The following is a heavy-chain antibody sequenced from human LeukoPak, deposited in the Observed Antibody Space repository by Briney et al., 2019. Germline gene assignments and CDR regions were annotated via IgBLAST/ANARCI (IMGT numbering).Heavy chain of an antibody. J-gene: IGHJ3*01. CDR1: GFTVSSNY. V-gene: IGHV3-66*01. Sequence: GGSLRLSCAAFGFTVSSNYMSWVRQAPGKGLEWVSIIYIGGSTYYADSVKGRFTISRDNSKNTLSLQMNSLRVEDTAMYFCAKYIQLSTWGLGTMVTVSS. CDR2: IYIGGST. CDR3: AKYIQLST. D-gene: IGHD5-24*01.